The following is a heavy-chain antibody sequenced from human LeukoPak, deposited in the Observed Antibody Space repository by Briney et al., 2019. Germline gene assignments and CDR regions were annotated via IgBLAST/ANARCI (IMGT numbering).Heavy chain of an antibody. Sequence: TSETLSLTCAVYGGSFSGYYWSWIRQPPGKGLEWIGEINHSGSTSYNPSLKSRVTISVDTSKNQFSLKLSSVTAADTAVYYCARVRQWLVGDCYYYMDVWGKGTTVTVSS. V-gene: IGHV4-34*01. D-gene: IGHD6-19*01. J-gene: IGHJ6*03. CDR3: ARVRQWLVGDCYYYMDV. CDR1: GGSFSGYY. CDR2: INHSGST.